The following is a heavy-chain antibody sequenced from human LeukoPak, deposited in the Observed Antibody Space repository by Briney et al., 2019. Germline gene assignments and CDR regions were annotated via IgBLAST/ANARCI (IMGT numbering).Heavy chain of an antibody. V-gene: IGHV3-74*03. CDR1: GFTFSGFW. J-gene: IGHJ4*02. D-gene: IGHD3-9*01. Sequence: GGSLRLSCTASGFTFSGFWMNWVRRAPGKGLVWVSRIGSDGGSTTYADSVKGRFDVSRDNAKITLYLQMTSLRAEDTAVYYCARDMLTGYQPYFDYWGQGTLVTVSS. CDR2: IGSDGGST. CDR3: ARDMLTGYQPYFDY.